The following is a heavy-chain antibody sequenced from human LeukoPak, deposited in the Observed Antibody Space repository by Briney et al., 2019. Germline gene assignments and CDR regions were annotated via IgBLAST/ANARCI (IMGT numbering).Heavy chain of an antibody. CDR2: ISGSGGST. D-gene: IGHD6-13*01. Sequence: GGSLRLSCAASGFTFSSYAMSWVRQAPGKGLEWVSAISGSGGSTYYADSEKGRFTISRDNSKNTLYLQMNSLRAEDTAVYYCAKDTKLSIAAAGTSFQHWGQGTLVTVSS. V-gene: IGHV3-23*01. CDR3: AKDTKLSIAAAGTSFQH. CDR1: GFTFSSYA. J-gene: IGHJ1*01.